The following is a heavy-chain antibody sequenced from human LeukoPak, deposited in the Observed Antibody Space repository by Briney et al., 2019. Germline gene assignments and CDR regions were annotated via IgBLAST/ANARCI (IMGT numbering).Heavy chain of an antibody. D-gene: IGHD1-26*01. CDR1: GFTFSSYA. CDR2: ISGSGGST. V-gene: IGHV3-23*01. Sequence: GGSLRLSCAASGFTFSSYAMSWVRQAPGKGLEWLSAISGSGGSTYYADSVKGRFTISRDNSKNTLYLQMNSLRAEDTAVYYCAKDESGSYYSYFDYWGQGTLVTVSS. J-gene: IGHJ4*02. CDR3: AKDESGSYYSYFDY.